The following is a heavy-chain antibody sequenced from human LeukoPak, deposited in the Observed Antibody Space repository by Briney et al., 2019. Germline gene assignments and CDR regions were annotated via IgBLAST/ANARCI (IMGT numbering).Heavy chain of an antibody. CDR1: GGSISRGGYS. Sequence: PSETLSLTCALSGGSISRGGYSSSCIRQPPRNGLEWIGYIYHSGTTSNNPSLKSRVTISVDRSKNQFSLKLSSVTAADMSVCYCARGARGIAVAGTFDYWGQGTLVTVSS. CDR2: IYHSGTT. CDR3: ARGARGIAVAGTFDY. D-gene: IGHD6-19*01. V-gene: IGHV4-30-2*01. J-gene: IGHJ4*02.